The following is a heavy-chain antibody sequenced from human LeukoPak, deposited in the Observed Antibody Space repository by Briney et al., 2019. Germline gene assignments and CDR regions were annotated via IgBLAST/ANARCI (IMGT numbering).Heavy chain of an antibody. J-gene: IGHJ4*02. Sequence: GGSLRLSCAASGFTVSSNYMSWVRQAPGKGLEWVSAISGSGGSTYYADSVKGRFTISRDNSKNTLYLQMNSLRAEDTAVYYCAKGRSKSVAVARYGDWGQGTLVTVSS. CDR2: ISGSGGST. CDR3: AKGRSKSVAVARYGD. D-gene: IGHD6-19*01. V-gene: IGHV3-23*01. CDR1: GFTVSSNY.